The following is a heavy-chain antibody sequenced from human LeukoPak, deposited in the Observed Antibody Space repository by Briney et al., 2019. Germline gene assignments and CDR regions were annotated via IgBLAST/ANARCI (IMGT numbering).Heavy chain of an antibody. CDR2: INHSGST. V-gene: IGHV4-34*01. J-gene: IGHJ4*02. CDR3: AREEASIAVAGTVPNFDY. CDR1: GGXFSGYY. Sequence: SETLSLTCAVYGGXFSGYYCSWIRQPPGKGQEWLGEINHSGSTNYNPSLKSRVNISVDTSKNQFSLKLSSVTAADTAVYYCAREEASIAVAGTVPNFDYWGQGTLVTVSS. D-gene: IGHD6-19*01.